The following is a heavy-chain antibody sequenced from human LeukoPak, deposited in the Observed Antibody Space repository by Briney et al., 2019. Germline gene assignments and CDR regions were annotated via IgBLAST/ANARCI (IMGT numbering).Heavy chain of an antibody. V-gene: IGHV3-53*01. CDR3: ARIWFSASRYYYMDV. J-gene: IGHJ6*03. CDR1: GFTVSSNY. CDR2: IYSGGST. Sequence: YPGGSLRLSCAASGFTVSSNYMSWVRQAPGKGLEGVAVIYSGGSTYYAESVKGRFTISRDNSKNTLYLQMNSLRAEDTAVYYCARIWFSASRYYYMDVWGKGTTVTVSS. D-gene: IGHD3-10*01.